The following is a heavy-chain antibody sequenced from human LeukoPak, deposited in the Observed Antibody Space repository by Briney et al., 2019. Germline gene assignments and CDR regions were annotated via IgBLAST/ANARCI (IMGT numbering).Heavy chain of an antibody. CDR2: INHSGST. V-gene: IGHV4-34*01. J-gene: IGHJ4*02. CDR3: VRLVYDSTGYYYVRYSDY. CDR1: GGSFSGYY. Sequence: SETLSLTCTVYGGSFSGYYWSWIRHPPGKGLEWIGEINHSGSTNYNPSLKSRVTISVDTSKKQFSLKRSSVTAADTAVYYCVRLVYDSTGYYYVRYSDYWGQGTLVTVSS. D-gene: IGHD3-22*01.